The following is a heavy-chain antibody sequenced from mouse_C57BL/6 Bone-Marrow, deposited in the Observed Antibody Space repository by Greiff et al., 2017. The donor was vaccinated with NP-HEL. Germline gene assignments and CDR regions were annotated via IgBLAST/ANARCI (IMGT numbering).Heavy chain of an antibody. CDR1: GFNIKDDY. D-gene: IGHD1-1*01. V-gene: IGHV14-4*01. Sequence: VQLQQSGAELVRPGASVKLSCTASGFNIKDDYMHWVKQRPEQGLEWIGWIDPENGDTEYASKFQGKATITAATSSNTAYLQLSSLTSEDTAVYYCTTITTVVAPYAMDYWGQGTSVTVSS. CDR3: TTITTVVAPYAMDY. CDR2: IDPENGDT. J-gene: IGHJ4*01.